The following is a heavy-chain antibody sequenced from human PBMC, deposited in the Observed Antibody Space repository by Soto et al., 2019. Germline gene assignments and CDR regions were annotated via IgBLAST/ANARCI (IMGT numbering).Heavy chain of an antibody. Sequence: QVQLVESGGGVVQPGRSLRLSCAASGFTFSSYAMHWVRQAPGKGLEWVAVISYDGSNKYYADSVKGRFTISRDNSKNTLYQQMNSLRAEDTAVYYCARDKDTAMVTGWFDPWGQGTLVTVSS. CDR1: GFTFSSYA. D-gene: IGHD5-18*01. CDR2: ISYDGSNK. V-gene: IGHV3-30-3*01. J-gene: IGHJ5*02. CDR3: ARDKDTAMVTGWFDP.